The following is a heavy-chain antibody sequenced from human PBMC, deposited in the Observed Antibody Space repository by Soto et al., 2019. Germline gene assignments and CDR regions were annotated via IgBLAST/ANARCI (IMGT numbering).Heavy chain of an antibody. D-gene: IGHD6-6*01. V-gene: IGHV1-24*01. CDR1: GYTFTSYG. J-gene: IGHJ6*02. CDR3: ATVQRIAARPSYGMDV. Sequence: GASVKVSCKASGYTFTSYGISWVRQAPGKGLEWMGGFDPEDGETIYAQKFQGRVTMTEDTSTDTAYMELSSLRSEDTAVYYCATVQRIAARPSYGMDVWGQGTTVTVSS. CDR2: FDPEDGET.